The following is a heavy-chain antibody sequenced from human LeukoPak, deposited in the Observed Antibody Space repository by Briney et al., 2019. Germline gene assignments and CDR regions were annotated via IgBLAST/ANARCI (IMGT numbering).Heavy chain of an antibody. J-gene: IGHJ6*03. Sequence: GGSLRLSCAASGFSFGSYGIHGVRQAPGRGLEWVAFIRYDGSNKYYAESVQGRFTISIDNSKNTMYLQMNSLRAEDTALYYCATEGYCGGDCPKEYYYYYYYMDVWGKGTTVTVSS. CDR2: IRYDGSNK. CDR1: GFSFGSYG. V-gene: IGHV3-30*02. CDR3: ATEGYCGGDCPKEYYYYYYYMDV. D-gene: IGHD2-21*02.